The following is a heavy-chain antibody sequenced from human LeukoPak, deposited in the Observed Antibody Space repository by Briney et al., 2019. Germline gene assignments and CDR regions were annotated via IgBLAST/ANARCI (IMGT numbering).Heavy chain of an antibody. V-gene: IGHV1-3*01. CDR3: AGGSSGWYDFDY. CDR1: GYTFTSYA. J-gene: IGHJ4*02. CDR2: INAGNGNT. Sequence: ASVKVSCKASGYTFTSYAMHWVRQAPGQRLEWMGWINAGNGNTKYSQEFQGRVTITRDTSANTAYMELSSLRSEDTAVYYCAGGSSGWYDFDYWGQGTLVTVSS. D-gene: IGHD6-19*01.